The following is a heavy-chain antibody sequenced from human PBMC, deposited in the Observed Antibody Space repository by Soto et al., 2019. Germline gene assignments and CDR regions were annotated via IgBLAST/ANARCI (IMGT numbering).Heavy chain of an antibody. J-gene: IGHJ5*02. D-gene: IGHD3-22*01. CDR1: GGSISSSSYY. Sequence: SETLSLTCPVSGGSISSSSYYWGWIRQPPGKGLEWIGYIYHSGSTYYNPSLKSRVTISVDRSKNQFSLKLSSVTAADTAVYYCARAAYYDSSGYYPWWFDPWGQGTLVTVSS. V-gene: IGHV4-39*07. CDR3: ARAAYYDSSGYYPWWFDP. CDR2: IYHSGST.